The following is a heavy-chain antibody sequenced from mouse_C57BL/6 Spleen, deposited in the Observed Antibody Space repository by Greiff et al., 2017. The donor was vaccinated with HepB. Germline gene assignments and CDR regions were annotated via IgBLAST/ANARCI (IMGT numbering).Heavy chain of an antibody. CDR2: IYPYNDGT. Sequence: QLQQSGPELVKPGASVKMSCKASGYTFTSYVMHWVKQKPGQGLEWIGYIYPYNDGTKYNEKFKGKATLTSDKSSSTAYMELSSLTSEDSAVYYCARPLYYGSSYWYFDVWGTGTTVTVSS. D-gene: IGHD1-1*01. V-gene: IGHV1-14*01. CDR1: GYTFTSYV. CDR3: ARPLYYGSSYWYFDV. J-gene: IGHJ1*03.